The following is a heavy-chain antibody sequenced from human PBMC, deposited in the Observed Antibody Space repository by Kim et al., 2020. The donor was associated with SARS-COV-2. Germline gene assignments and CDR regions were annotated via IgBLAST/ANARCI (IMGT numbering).Heavy chain of an antibody. CDR3: ARRGYYDSSGYYYALDY. D-gene: IGHD3-22*01. J-gene: IGHJ4*02. CDR1: GGSISSSSYY. V-gene: IGHV4-39*01. Sequence: SETLSLTCTVSGGSISSSSYYWGWIRQPPGKGLEWIGSIYYSGSTYYNPSLKSRVTISVDTSKNQFSLKLSSVTAADTAVYYCARRGYYDSSGYYYALDYWGQGTLVTVSS. CDR2: IYYSGST.